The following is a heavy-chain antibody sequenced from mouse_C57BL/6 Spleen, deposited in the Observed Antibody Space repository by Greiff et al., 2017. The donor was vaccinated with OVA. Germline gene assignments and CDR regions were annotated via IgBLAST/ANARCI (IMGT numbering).Heavy chain of an antibody. D-gene: IGHD1-1*01. CDR1: GYTFTDYY. J-gene: IGHJ1*03. Sequence: EVQLQQSGPELVKPGASVKISCKASGYTFTDYYMNWVKQSPGQSLEWIGDINPNNGGTSYNQKFKGKATLTVDKSSSTAYMELRSLTSEDSAVYYCARYSDGSSYGYFDVWGTGTTVTVSS. CDR3: ARYSDGSSYGYFDV. CDR2: INPNNGGT. V-gene: IGHV1-26*01.